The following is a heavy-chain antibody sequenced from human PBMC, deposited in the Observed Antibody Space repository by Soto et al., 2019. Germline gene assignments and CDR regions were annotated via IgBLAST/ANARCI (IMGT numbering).Heavy chain of an antibody. Sequence: SETLSLTCTVPGGSISSSSYYWGWIRQPPGKGLEWIGSIYYSGSTYYNPSLKSRVTISVDTSKNQFSLKLSSVTAADTAVYYCARQSHYGSGSYVYLDYSGQGTLVTVSS. CDR2: IYYSGST. J-gene: IGHJ4*02. V-gene: IGHV4-39*01. CDR3: ARQSHYGSGSYVYLDY. D-gene: IGHD3-10*01. CDR1: GGSISSSSYY.